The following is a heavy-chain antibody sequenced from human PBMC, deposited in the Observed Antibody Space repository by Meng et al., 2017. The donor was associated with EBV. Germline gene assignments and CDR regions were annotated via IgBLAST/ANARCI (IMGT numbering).Heavy chain of an antibody. CDR2: INVGVGYT. CDR1: GYAFTSYI. CDR3: VRGPPVGVPGPGDY. D-gene: IGHD2-21*01. J-gene: IGHJ4*02. Sequence: QVQLCHVGGEVKNPCASVKVSCKASGYAFTSYILHWVRQAPGQRLEWMGWINVGVGYTKYSQKFQGRVTISSDTSATTGYMELSSLRSEDTAVYYCVRGPPVGVPGPGDYWGQGTLVTVSS. V-gene: IGHV1-3*01.